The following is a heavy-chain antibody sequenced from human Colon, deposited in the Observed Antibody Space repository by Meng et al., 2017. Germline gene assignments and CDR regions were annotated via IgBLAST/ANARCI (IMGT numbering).Heavy chain of an antibody. CDR1: GDPIGSNDW. CDR3: ARDPIPVPGINFDF. CDR2: IYHTGST. J-gene: IGHJ4*02. Sequence: QVQLQESGPGLVKPSGTLSLTFAVSGDPIGSNDWWNWVRQPPGKGLEWIGAIYHTGSTNYNPSLKSRVTISVDKSKKEISLKLTSVTAADTAVYYCARDPIPVPGINFDFWGQGTLVTVSS. V-gene: IGHV4-4*02. D-gene: IGHD6-19*01.